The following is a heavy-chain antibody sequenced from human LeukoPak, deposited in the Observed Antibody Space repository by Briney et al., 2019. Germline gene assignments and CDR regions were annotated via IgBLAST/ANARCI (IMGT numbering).Heavy chain of an antibody. CDR2: IYYSGST. V-gene: IGHV4-59*01. Sequence: SETLSLTCTVSGGSTSSYYWSWIRQPPGKGLEWIGYIYYSGSTNYNPSLKSRVTVSVDTSKNQFSLKLSSVTAADTAVYYCARARQPYYYYGMDVWGQGTTVTVSS. D-gene: IGHD5-18*01. CDR1: GGSTSSYY. CDR3: ARARQPYYYYGMDV. J-gene: IGHJ6*02.